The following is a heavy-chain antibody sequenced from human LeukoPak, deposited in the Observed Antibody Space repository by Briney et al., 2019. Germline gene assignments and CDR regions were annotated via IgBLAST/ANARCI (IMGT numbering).Heavy chain of an antibody. CDR1: GGSISSYY. J-gene: IGHJ4*02. V-gene: IGHV4-59*08. Sequence: SETLSLTCTVSGGSISSYYWSWIRQPPRKGLEWIGYIYYSGSTNYNPSLKSRVTISVDTSKNQFSLKLSSVTAADTAVYYCARLGTTVTPFDYWGQGTLVTVSS. D-gene: IGHD4-17*01. CDR3: ARLGTTVTPFDY. CDR2: IYYSGST.